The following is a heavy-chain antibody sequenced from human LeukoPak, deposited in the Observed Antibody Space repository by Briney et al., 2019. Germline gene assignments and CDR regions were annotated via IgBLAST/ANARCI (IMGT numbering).Heavy chain of an antibody. V-gene: IGHV3-11*04. CDR1: GFTFSDYY. CDR3: VRGRRYFDY. J-gene: IGHJ4*02. Sequence: KSGGSQRLSCAASGFTFSDYYMSWIRQAPGKGLEWVSYISSSGSSIDYADSVKGRFTISRDNAKNSLYLQMNSLRAEDTAVYYCVRGRRYFDYWGQGTLVTVSS. CDR2: ISSSGSSI.